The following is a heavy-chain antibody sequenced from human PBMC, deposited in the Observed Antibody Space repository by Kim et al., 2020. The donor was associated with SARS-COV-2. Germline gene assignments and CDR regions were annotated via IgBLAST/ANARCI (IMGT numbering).Heavy chain of an antibody. Sequence: AKKFQGRVTMTRDTSTSTVYMELSSLRSEDTAVYYCARGGTMVRGPTGDYWGQGTLVTVSS. D-gene: IGHD3-10*01. V-gene: IGHV1-46*01. CDR3: ARGGTMVRGPTGDY. J-gene: IGHJ4*02.